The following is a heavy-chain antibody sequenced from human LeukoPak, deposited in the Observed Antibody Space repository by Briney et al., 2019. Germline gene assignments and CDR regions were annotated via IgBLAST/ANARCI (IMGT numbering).Heavy chain of an antibody. CDR1: GFTFSSYA. CDR3: AKHYTAMAYFDY. V-gene: IGHV3-23*01. J-gene: IGHJ4*02. CDR2: ISGSGGST. Sequence: GGSLRLSCQASGFTFSSYAMSWVRQAPGKGLEGVSAISGSGGSTYYADSVKGRFTISRDNSKNTLYLQMNSLRAEDTAVYYCAKHYTAMAYFDYWGQGTLVTVSS. D-gene: IGHD5-18*01.